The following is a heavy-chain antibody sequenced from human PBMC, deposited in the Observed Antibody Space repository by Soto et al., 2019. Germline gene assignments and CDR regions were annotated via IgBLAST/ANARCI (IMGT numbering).Heavy chain of an antibody. D-gene: IGHD6-19*01. CDR2: INSDGSST. CDR3: AREGYSSGWYVTLSVYYYYMDV. CDR1: GFTFSSYW. V-gene: IGHV3-74*01. J-gene: IGHJ6*03. Sequence: GGSLRLSCAASGFTFSSYWMHWVRQAPGEGLVWVSRINSDGSSTSYADSVKGRFTISRDNAKNTLYLQMNSLRAEDTAVYYCAREGYSSGWYVTLSVYYYYMDVWAKRTTVIVSS.